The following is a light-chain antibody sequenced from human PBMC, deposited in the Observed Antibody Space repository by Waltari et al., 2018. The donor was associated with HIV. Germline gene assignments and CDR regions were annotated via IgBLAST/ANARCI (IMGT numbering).Light chain of an antibody. V-gene: IGLV2-14*01. CDR3: NSYTSISTWV. Sequence: QSALTQPASVSGSPGQSITISCTGSSSDVGSYSYVSWYQQHPGKAPNLMIYEVSKRPAGVSQRFSGSKSGNTAYLTISVLQPEDEADYYCNSYTSISTWVFGGGTKLTVL. CDR2: EVS. CDR1: SSDVGSYSY. J-gene: IGLJ3*02.